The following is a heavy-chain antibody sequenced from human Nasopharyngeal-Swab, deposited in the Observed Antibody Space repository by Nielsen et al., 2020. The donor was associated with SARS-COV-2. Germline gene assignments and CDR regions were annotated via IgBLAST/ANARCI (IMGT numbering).Heavy chain of an antibody. CDR2: IRGDGSDP. J-gene: IGHJ4*02. CDR1: AFIFSNYW. Sequence: GESLKISCTGSAFIFSNYWMHWVRQAPGKGLVWVSRIRGDGSDPDYADSVRGRFTISRDNAKNTLYLQMNSLRVEDTAIYYCVKHQGSASDQWGQGTLVTVSS. CDR3: VKHQGSASDQ. V-gene: IGHV3-74*01. D-gene: IGHD2-2*01.